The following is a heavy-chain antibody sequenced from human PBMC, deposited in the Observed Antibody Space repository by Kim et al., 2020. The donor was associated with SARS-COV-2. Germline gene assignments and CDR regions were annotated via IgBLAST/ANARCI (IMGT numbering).Heavy chain of an antibody. CDR2: IYTSGST. CDR1: GGSISSYY. V-gene: IGHV4-4*07. Sequence: SETLSLTCTASGGSISSYYWSWIRQPAGKGLEWIGRIYTSGSTNYNPSLKSRVTMSVDTSKNQYSLKLSSVTAADTAVHYCARDPFNVSGSSLSLLGSWFGPWGQGTLGHGSS. J-gene: IGHJ5*02. D-gene: IGHD3-10*01. CDR3: ARDPFNVSGSSLSLLGSWFGP.